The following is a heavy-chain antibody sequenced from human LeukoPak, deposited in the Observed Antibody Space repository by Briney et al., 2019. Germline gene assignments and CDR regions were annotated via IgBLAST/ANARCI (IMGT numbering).Heavy chain of an antibody. CDR3: ARDRHASGWYDFDY. V-gene: IGHV1-18*01. Sequence: ASVKVSCTASGYTFTSYGISWVRQAPGQGLEWMGWISAYNGNTNYAQKLQGRVTMTTDTSTSTAYMELRSLRSDDTAVYYCARDRHASGWYDFDYWGRGTLVTVSS. CDR1: GYTFTSYG. J-gene: IGHJ4*02. D-gene: IGHD6-19*01. CDR2: ISAYNGNT.